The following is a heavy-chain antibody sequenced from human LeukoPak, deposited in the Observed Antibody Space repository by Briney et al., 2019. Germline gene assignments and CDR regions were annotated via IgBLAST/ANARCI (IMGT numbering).Heavy chain of an antibody. Sequence: GGSLRLSCAASGFTFSSYGMSWVRQAPGKGLEWVSAITATSSSTHDADSVQGRFTISRDNSKNTLYLQMNSLKGDDTAVYYCAKDSAFYYIDVWGKGTTVIISS. CDR1: GFTFSSYG. D-gene: IGHD3-10*01. CDR2: ITATSSST. J-gene: IGHJ6*03. V-gene: IGHV3-23*01. CDR3: AKDSAFYYIDV.